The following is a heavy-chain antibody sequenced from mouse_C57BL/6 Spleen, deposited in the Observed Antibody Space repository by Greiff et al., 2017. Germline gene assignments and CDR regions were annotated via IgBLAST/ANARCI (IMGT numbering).Heavy chain of an antibody. V-gene: IGHV1-9*01. CDR3: ARSRTVVAYYFDY. CDR2: ILPGSGST. D-gene: IGHD1-1*01. CDR1: GYTFTGYW. Sequence: QVQLQQSGAELMKPGASVKLSCKATGYTFTGYWIEWVKQRPGHGLEWIGEILPGSGSTNYNDKFKGKATFTADTSSNTAYMQLSSLTTEDSAIYYCARSRTVVAYYFDYWGQGTTLTVSS. J-gene: IGHJ2*01.